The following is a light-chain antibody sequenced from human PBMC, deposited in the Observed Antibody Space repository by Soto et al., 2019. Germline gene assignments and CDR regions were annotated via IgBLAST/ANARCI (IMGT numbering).Light chain of an antibody. CDR2: ASS. CDR1: QSVSSNY. Sequence: EIVLTQSAGTLSLSPGERATLSCRASQSVSSNYLAWYQQKPGQAPRLLIYASSSRATGIPDRFSGSGSGTDFTLTISRLEPEDFAVYYWHQYGSSPWTFGHGTRVEIK. V-gene: IGKV3-20*01. CDR3: HQYGSSPWT. J-gene: IGKJ1*01.